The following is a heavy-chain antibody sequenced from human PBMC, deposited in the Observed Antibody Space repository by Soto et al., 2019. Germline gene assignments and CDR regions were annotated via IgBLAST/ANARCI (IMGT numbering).Heavy chain of an antibody. CDR2: IGTAGDT. CDR3: ARGQQRYCSGGSCYSDPNKDPRDAFDI. V-gene: IGHV3-13*01. Sequence: GGSLRLSCAASGFTFSSYDMHWVRQATGKGLEWVSAIGTAGDTYYPGSVKGRFTISRENAKNSLYLQMNSLRAGDTAVYYCARGQQRYCSGGSCYSDPNKDPRDAFDIWGQGTMVTVSS. CDR1: GFTFSSYD. J-gene: IGHJ3*02. D-gene: IGHD2-15*01.